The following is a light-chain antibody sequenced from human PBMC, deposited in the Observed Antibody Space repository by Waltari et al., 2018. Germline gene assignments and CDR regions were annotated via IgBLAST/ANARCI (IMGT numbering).Light chain of an antibody. V-gene: IGKV1-9*01. CDR2: DAA. J-gene: IGKJ4*01. Sequence: DIQLTQSTSFLSASVGYRVTITCRASQGISNYLAWYQRKPGKAPNLLIYDAATLQNGVPTRFSGSGSGTECTLSISSLQPEDLPTYYCQHVHSYPLAFGGGTEVEIK. CDR1: QGISNY. CDR3: QHVHSYPLA.